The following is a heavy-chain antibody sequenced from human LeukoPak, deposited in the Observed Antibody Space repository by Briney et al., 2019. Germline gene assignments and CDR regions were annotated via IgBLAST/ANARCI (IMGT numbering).Heavy chain of an antibody. D-gene: IGHD4-17*01. J-gene: IGHJ3*02. CDR1: GLTFSNYA. CDR2: ITGSGRGT. Sequence: GGSLSLSCTASGLTFSNYATTWVRQAPGKGLEWVSSITGSGRGTYYADSVKGRFSVSRDNSQNTVFLHMNSLRADDTALYYCRKDPNGDYVGAFDMWGPGKMVTVSS. CDR3: RKDPNGDYVGAFDM. V-gene: IGHV3-23*01.